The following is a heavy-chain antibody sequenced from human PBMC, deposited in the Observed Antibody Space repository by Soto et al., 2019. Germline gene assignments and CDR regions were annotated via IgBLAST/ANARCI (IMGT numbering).Heavy chain of an antibody. CDR3: ARDTVTTLGSYYYGMDV. CDR2: IYYSGST. J-gene: IGHJ6*02. V-gene: IGHV4-31*03. D-gene: IGHD4-4*01. CDR1: GGSISSGGYY. Sequence: SETLSLTCTVSGGSISSGGYYWSWIRQHPGKGLEWIGYIYYSGSTYYNPSLKSRVTISVDTSKNQFSLKLSPVTAADTAVYYCARDTVTTLGSYYYGMDVWGQGTTVTVSS.